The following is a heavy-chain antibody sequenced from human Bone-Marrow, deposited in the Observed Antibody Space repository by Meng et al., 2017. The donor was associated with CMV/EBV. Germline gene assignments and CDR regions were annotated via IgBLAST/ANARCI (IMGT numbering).Heavy chain of an antibody. CDR3: AQTTVTPVPFDY. CDR2: IRYDGSNK. J-gene: IGHJ4*02. D-gene: IGHD4-17*01. Sequence: QGQLGGSGGGVVPPGGSLRLSCAASGFTFSSYGMHWVRQAPGKGLEWVAFIRYDGSNKYYADSVKGRFTISRDNSKNTLYLQMNSLRAEDTAVYYCAQTTVTPVPFDYWGQGTLVTVSS. V-gene: IGHV3-30*02. CDR1: GFTFSSYG.